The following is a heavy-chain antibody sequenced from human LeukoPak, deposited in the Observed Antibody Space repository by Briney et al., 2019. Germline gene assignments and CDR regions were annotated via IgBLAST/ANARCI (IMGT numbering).Heavy chain of an antibody. CDR3: ASRKLGNDY. V-gene: IGHV4-39*07. CDR2: IYFSGST. D-gene: IGHD7-27*01. Sequence: SETLSLTCTVSGGSISYSNSYWGWIRQPPGKGLEWIGNIYFSGSTYYKQSLKSRVTISVDTSKNQFSLKLRSVTAADTAVYYCASRKLGNDYWGQGTLVTVSS. J-gene: IGHJ4*01. CDR1: GGSISYSNSY.